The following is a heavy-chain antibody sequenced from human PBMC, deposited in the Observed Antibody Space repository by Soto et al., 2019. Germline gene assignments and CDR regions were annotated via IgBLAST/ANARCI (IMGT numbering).Heavy chain of an antibody. CDR2: IYHSGST. Sequence: QLQRQESGSVLVKPSQTLSLTCAVSGVSISSGGYSWGWIRQPPGKGLEWIGHIYHSGSTYYNPSLKSRVTISVDRSKNQFCLKLSSVTAADTAVDYCASKAAGYDSSGYYSGYFDYWGQGTLVTVSS. D-gene: IGHD3-22*01. V-gene: IGHV4-30-2*01. CDR1: GVSISSGGYS. CDR3: ASKAAGYDSSGYYSGYFDY. J-gene: IGHJ4*02.